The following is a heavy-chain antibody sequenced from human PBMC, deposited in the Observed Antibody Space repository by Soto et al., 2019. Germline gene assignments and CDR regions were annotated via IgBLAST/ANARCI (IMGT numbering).Heavy chain of an antibody. CDR3: ARDCSGGSCYIYFDY. D-gene: IGHD2-15*01. J-gene: IGHJ4*02. CDR1: GGSISSSSYY. Sequence: PSETLSLTCTVSGGSISSSSYYWGWIRQPPGKGLEWIGSIYYSGSTYYNPSLKSRVTISVDTSKNQFSLKLSSVTAADTAVYYCARDCSGGSCYIYFDYWGQGTLVTVSS. CDR2: IYYSGST. V-gene: IGHV4-39*01.